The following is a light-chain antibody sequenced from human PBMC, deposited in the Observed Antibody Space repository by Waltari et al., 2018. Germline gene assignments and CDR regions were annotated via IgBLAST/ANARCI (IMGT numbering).Light chain of an antibody. J-gene: IGLJ2*01. Sequence: HSVLTHPPSLSAAPGQRLPIPCTGSGANIAAGYDVNGYQQLPGEAPNLLIYGNSKRPSGVPDRISGSNSGTSASLAITGLQAEDETDYYCQSYDSSLGGSVFGGGTKLTVL. CDR3: QSYDSSLGGSV. CDR2: GNS. CDR1: GANIAAGYD. V-gene: IGLV1-40*01.